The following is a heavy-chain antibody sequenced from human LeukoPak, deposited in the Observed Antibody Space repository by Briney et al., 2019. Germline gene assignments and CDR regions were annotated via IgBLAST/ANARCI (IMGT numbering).Heavy chain of an antibody. V-gene: IGHV3-48*01. Sequence: GGSLRLSCVASGFTLRSYVMNWVRQAPGKGLEWVSHINSRSSTTYYADSVKGRFTISRDNSKNTLYLQMNSLRAEDTAVYYCARDRPLGSSYYYYMDVWGKGTTVTVSS. CDR2: INSRSSTT. CDR1: GFTLRSYV. CDR3: ARDRPLGSSYYYYMDV. D-gene: IGHD3-16*01. J-gene: IGHJ6*03.